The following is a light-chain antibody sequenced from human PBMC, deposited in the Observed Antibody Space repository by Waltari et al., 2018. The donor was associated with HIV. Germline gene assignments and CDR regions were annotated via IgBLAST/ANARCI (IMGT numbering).Light chain of an antibody. Sequence: AVTQPASVSGLPGQSTTISCTGGASDFGLYNFVSWYQQPSVNPPKPSLSAVYSRASGVSDRFSGSMSGNTASLTISGLRAEDEAHYYCASFTGDNTVMFGGGTEVTVL. CDR1: ASDFGLYNF. CDR2: AVY. CDR3: ASFTGDNTVM. V-gene: IGLV2-14*03. J-gene: IGLJ3*02.